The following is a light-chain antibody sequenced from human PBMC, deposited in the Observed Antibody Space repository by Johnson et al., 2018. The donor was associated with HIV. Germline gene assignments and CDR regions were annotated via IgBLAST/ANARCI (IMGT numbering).Light chain of an antibody. CDR3: GTWDSRLSAYV. J-gene: IGLJ1*01. V-gene: IGLV1-51*01. CDR2: DNN. CDR1: SSNIGNNY. Sequence: QSVLTQPPSVSAAPGQKVTISCSGSSSNIGNNYVSWYQQVPGTAPKLLIFDNNKRPSGICDRFSGSKSGTSATLGITGLETGDEADYYCGTWDSRLSAYVFGTGTKVTVL.